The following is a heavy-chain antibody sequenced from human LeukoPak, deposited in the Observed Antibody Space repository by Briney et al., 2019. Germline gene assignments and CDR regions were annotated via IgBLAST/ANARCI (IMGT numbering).Heavy chain of an antibody. CDR1: GVTFSKYG. CDR2: ISRSGDIT. CDR3: ATEGFYY. J-gene: IGHJ4*02. V-gene: IGHV3-23*01. Sequence: GGSLRLSCAASGVTFSKYGMKWVRQAAGTGLEYVSGISRSGDITHYAGSVKGRFTISRDNFKNTPYLQMNSLRADDTALYYCATEGFYYWGPGTLVTVSS.